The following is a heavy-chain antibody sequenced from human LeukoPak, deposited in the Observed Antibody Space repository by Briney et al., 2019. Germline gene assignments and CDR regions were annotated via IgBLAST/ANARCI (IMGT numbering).Heavy chain of an antibody. J-gene: IGHJ4*02. V-gene: IGHV3-21*01. D-gene: IGHD4-17*01. CDR2: ISSSSSYI. Sequence: SGGSLRLSCVASGFTFRTYWMHWVRQAPGKGLEWVSSISSSSSYIYYADSVKGRFTISRDNAKNSLYLRMNSLRAEDTAVYYCARDLGTTVTTYLDYWGQGTLVTVSS. CDR1: GFTFRTYW. CDR3: ARDLGTTVTTYLDY.